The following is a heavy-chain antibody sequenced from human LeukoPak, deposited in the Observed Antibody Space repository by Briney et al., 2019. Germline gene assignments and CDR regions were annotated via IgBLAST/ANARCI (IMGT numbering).Heavy chain of an antibody. CDR1: GFTFSTYS. Sequence: GGSLRLSCAASGFTFSTYSMNWVRQAPGKGLEWVPYISGSSSNKYSADSVKGRFTISRDNVKNLLYLQMNSLRAEDTAVYYCARESSTWFDPWGQGTLVTVSS. V-gene: IGHV3-48*01. CDR3: ARESSTWFDP. D-gene: IGHD3-10*01. CDR2: ISGSSSNK. J-gene: IGHJ5*02.